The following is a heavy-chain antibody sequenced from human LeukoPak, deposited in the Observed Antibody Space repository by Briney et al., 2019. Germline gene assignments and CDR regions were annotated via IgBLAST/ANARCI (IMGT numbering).Heavy chain of an antibody. CDR3: ARAPQWLLFDY. CDR2: IWSDGSDK. D-gene: IGHD3-22*01. CDR1: GFTFSNYD. Sequence: GGSLRLSCAASGFTFSNYDMHWVRQAPGKGLEWVAVIWSDGSDKYYEDSVKGRFTISRDNSKNTLGLQMNSLRAEDTAVYYCARAPQWLLFDYWGQGTLVTVSS. J-gene: IGHJ4*02. V-gene: IGHV3-33*01.